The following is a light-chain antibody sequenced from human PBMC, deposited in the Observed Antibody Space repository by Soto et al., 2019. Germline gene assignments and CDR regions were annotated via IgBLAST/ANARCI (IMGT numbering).Light chain of an antibody. V-gene: IGLV2-18*02. Sequence: TQIPSVSCFTGQSCTIACAANISDFISYNRLSWYHRPPGTGPKLIIYEVNNRPSGVPDSFSGSKYRNTDSLSISGLQAEDDVDYYCYSYAGCYTSPYIFGTGTKVTV. J-gene: IGLJ1*01. CDR2: EVN. CDR1: ISDFISYNR. CDR3: YSYAGCYTSPYI.